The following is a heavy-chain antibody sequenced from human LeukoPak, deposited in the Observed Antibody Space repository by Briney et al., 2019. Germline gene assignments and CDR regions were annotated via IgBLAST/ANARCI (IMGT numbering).Heavy chain of an antibody. CDR3: ATGTEEITVVTPCY. Sequence: GGPLRLSCAASGFTFTTYTMNWVRQAPGKGLEWVSSFSTGSSYIHYADSVKGRFTISRDNAKNSLYLQMNSLRAEDTAVYYCATGTEEITVVTPCYWGQGTLVTVSS. CDR2: FSTGSSYI. CDR1: GFTFTTYT. J-gene: IGHJ4*02. V-gene: IGHV3-21*01. D-gene: IGHD4-23*01.